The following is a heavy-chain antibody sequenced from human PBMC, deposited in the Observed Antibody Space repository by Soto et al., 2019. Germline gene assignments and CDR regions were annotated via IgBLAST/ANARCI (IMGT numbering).Heavy chain of an antibody. CDR3: ARATYRDGAKLRQVYYFDY. CDR1: GGSISGYY. J-gene: IGHJ4*02. CDR2: IYYSGST. D-gene: IGHD1-26*01. V-gene: IGHV4-59*08. Sequence: SETLSLTCTVSGGSISGYYWSRIRQPPGKGLEWIGYIYYSGSTSYNPSLRSRLTISGDTSKNQFSLRLTSVTAADTAVYYCARATYRDGAKLRQVYYFDYRGQGTLVTVSS.